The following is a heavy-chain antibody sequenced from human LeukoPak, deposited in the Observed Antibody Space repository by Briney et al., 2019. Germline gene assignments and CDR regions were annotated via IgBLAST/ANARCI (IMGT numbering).Heavy chain of an antibody. V-gene: IGHV4-30-4*08. Sequence: TPSQTLSLTCTVSGGSISSGDYYWSWIRQPPGKGLEWIGYIYYSGSTNYNPPFKSRVTISVDTSKNQFSLKLSSVTAADTAVYYCARGEYSSSSVKYPEYFQHWGQGTLVTVSS. CDR2: IYYSGST. J-gene: IGHJ1*01. CDR3: ARGEYSSSSVKYPEYFQH. CDR1: GGSISSGDYY. D-gene: IGHD6-6*01.